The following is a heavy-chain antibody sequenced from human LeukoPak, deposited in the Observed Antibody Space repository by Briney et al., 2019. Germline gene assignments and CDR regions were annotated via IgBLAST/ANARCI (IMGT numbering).Heavy chain of an antibody. CDR2: IIPVLSTA. V-gene: IGHV1-69*13. Sequence: SVKVSCKASGDTFSRYAISWVRQAPGQGLEWMGGIIPVLSTANYAQKFQDRVTITADESTSTAYMELSSLRSEDTAVYYCARGKVAAADWFDYWGQGTLVTVSS. D-gene: IGHD6-13*01. J-gene: IGHJ4*02. CDR1: GDTFSRYA. CDR3: ARGKVAAADWFDY.